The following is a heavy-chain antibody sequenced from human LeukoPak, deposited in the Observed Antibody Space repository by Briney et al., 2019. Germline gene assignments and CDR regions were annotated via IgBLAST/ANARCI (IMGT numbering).Heavy chain of an antibody. CDR1: GYRFTTYW. J-gene: IGHJ5*02. CDR2: IYPGDSQT. V-gene: IGHV5-51*01. D-gene: IGHD2-2*02. Sequence: GESLKISCKGSGYRFTTYWIGWVRQMPGRGLEWMGIIYPGDSQTRYNPSFQGQVTISADKSISTAYLQWSSLKASDTAMYYCARHPYSRSCISNICYRWFDPWGQGTLVTVSS. CDR3: ARHPYSRSCISNICYRWFDP.